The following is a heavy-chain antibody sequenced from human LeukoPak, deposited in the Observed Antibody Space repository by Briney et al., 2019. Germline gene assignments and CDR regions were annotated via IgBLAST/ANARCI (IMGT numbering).Heavy chain of an antibody. V-gene: IGHV4-34*01. CDR1: GGSFSGYY. CDR2: INHSGST. CDR3: VRYNRPVGAHDY. D-gene: IGHD1-26*01. Sequence: SETLSLTCAVYGGSFSGYYWSWIRQPPGKGLEWIGEINHSGSTNYNPSLKSRVTISVDTSKNQFSLKLSSVTAADTAVYYCVRYNRPVGAHDYWGQGTLVTVSS. J-gene: IGHJ4*02.